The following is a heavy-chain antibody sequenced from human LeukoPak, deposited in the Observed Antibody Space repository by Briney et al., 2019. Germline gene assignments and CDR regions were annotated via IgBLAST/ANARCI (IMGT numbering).Heavy chain of an antibody. D-gene: IGHD3-22*01. Sequence: PGGSLRLSCAPSGFTFSSYSMNWVRQAPGKGLEWVTYMTSGGNSIYYADSEKRRFHIPRHYAKNSLYLQMNSLRAEDTAVYYCARVGSFYYDSSGYGFFDYWGQGTLVTVSS. J-gene: IGHJ4*02. V-gene: IGHV3-21*01. CDR2: MTSGGNSI. CDR3: ARVGSFYYDSSGYGFFDY. CDR1: GFTFSSYS.